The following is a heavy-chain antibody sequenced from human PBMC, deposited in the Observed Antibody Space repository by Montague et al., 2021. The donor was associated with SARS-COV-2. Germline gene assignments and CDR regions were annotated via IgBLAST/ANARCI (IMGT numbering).Heavy chain of an antibody. CDR2: ISAYNGNT. CDR1: GHTFTSYG. Sequence: SVMVSCKASGHTFTSYGISWVRQAPGQGLEWMGWISAYNGNTNYAQKLQGRVTMTTDTSTSTAYMELRSLRSDDTAVYYCAIAVAGTYYFDYRGQGTLVTVSS. J-gene: IGHJ4*02. V-gene: IGHV1-18*01. D-gene: IGHD6-19*01. CDR3: AIAVAGTYYFDY.